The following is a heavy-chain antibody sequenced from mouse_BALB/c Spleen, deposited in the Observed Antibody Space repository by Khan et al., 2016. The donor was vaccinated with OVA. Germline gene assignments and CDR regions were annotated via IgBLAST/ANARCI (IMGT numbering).Heavy chain of an antibody. CDR3: ANIVDCYSYAMDY. CDR2: IYPGSGST. Sequence: QVQLQQSGPELVKPGASVKMSCKTSGYTFTDYDIRWVKQRTGQGLEWIGEIYPGSGSTYYNEKFKGKTTLTADKSSNTAYMQLSSLTSEDSAVYFFANIVDCYSYAMDYWGQGTAVTVAS. CDR1: GYTFTDYD. J-gene: IGHJ4*01. V-gene: IGHV1-77*01.